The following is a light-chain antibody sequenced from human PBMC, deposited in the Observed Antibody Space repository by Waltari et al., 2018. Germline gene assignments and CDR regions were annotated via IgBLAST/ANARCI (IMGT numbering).Light chain of an antibody. J-gene: IGKJ2*01. Sequence: EIVLTQSPGTLSLSPGDRATLSCRASQNVNSFLAWYQQKRGQYPRLLIYDASKRATGIPDRISGSGSGTDFTLTISSLEPEDFAIYYCQQRGNLPETFGRGTRVEMK. CDR2: DAS. CDR1: QNVNSF. V-gene: IGKV3-11*01. CDR3: QQRGNLPET.